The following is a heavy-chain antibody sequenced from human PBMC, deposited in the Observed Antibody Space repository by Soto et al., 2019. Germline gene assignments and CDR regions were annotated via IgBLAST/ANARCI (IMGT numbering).Heavy chain of an antibody. D-gene: IGHD6-13*01. J-gene: IGHJ5*02. Sequence: SETLSLTCTVSGGSISSYYWSWIRQPPGKGLEWIGYIYYSGSTNYNPSLKSRVTISVDTSKNQFSLKLSSVTAADTAVYYCARRVVAAAGTRWFDPWGQGTLVTVSS. CDR3: ARRVVAAAGTRWFDP. CDR1: GGSISSYY. V-gene: IGHV4-59*08. CDR2: IYYSGST.